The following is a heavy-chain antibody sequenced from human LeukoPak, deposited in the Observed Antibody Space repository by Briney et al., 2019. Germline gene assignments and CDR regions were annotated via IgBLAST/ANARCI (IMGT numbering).Heavy chain of an antibody. CDR3: AGGSYYEGGNYFDY. D-gene: IGHD1-26*01. Sequence: GRSLRLSCAASGFTFSSYGMHWVRQAPGKGLEWVAVISYDGSNKYYADSVKGRFTTSRDNSKNTLYLQMNSLRAEDTAVYYCAGGSYYEGGNYFDYWGQGTLVTVSS. V-gene: IGHV3-30*03. CDR1: GFTFSSYG. CDR2: ISYDGSNK. J-gene: IGHJ4*02.